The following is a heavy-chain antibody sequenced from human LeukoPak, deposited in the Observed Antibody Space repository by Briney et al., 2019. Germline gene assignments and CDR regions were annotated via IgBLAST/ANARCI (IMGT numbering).Heavy chain of an antibody. D-gene: IGHD2-2*01. Sequence: GGSLRLSCAASGFTFSSYNMNWVRQAPGKGLEWVSSISTSNSYIYYADSVKGRFTISRDNAKHSLYLQINSLRAEDTAVYYCARDASVVPPAMLPHYYYYMDVWGKGPTVTVSS. V-gene: IGHV3-21*01. CDR3: ARDASVVPPAMLPHYYYYMDV. CDR1: GFTFSSYN. J-gene: IGHJ6*03. CDR2: ISTSNSYI.